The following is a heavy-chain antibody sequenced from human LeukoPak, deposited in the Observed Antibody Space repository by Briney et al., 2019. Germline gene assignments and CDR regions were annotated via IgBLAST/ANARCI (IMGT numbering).Heavy chain of an antibody. CDR2: IYYSGST. J-gene: IGHJ4*02. Sequence: SETLSLTCTVSGGSISSYYWSWIRQPPGKGLEWIGYIYYSGSTNYNPSLKSRVTISVDTSKNQFSLKLSSVTAAGTAVYYCASGGLTGYYRFDYWGQGTLVTVSS. CDR3: ASGGLTGYYRFDY. CDR1: GGSISSYY. V-gene: IGHV4-59*01. D-gene: IGHD3-9*01.